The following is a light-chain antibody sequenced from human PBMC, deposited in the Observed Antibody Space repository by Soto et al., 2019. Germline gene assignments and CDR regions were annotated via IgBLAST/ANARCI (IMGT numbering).Light chain of an antibody. V-gene: IGKV3-20*01. Sequence: EIVLTQSPGTLSLSPGERATLSCRASQSVRSNYLAWYQQKPGQAPRLLIYGASSRATGIPDRFSGSGSGTDFTLTISRLEPEDFAVYYCQQYGTSPRTFGQGTK. CDR2: GAS. CDR3: QQYGTSPRT. J-gene: IGKJ1*01. CDR1: QSVRSNY.